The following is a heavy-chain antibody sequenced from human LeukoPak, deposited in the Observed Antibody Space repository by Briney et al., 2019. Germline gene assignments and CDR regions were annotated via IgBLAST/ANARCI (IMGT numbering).Heavy chain of an antibody. V-gene: IGHV3-21*01. J-gene: IGHJ3*02. CDR2: ISSSSRYI. D-gene: IGHD5-24*01. CDR1: GSTFSRYT. CDR3: AGGRDGYHPTFDI. Sequence: GGCLRLSCAASGSTFSRYTINWVRKAQGKGLEWVSSISSSSRYIFYADSVKGRFTISRDNAKNSLYLQMNSLRAEDTAVYYCAGGRDGYHPTFDIWGQGTMDTVSS.